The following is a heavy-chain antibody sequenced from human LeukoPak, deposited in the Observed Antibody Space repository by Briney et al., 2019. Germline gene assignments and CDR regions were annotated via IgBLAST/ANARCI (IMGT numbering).Heavy chain of an antibody. CDR1: GGSISSSNW. D-gene: IGHD6-13*01. J-gene: IGHJ4*02. Sequence: PSETLSLTCAVSGGSISSSNWWSWVRQPPGKGLEWIGEIYHSGSTNYNPSLKSRVTISVDKSKNQFSLKLSSVTAADTAVYYCARASESSSWYRRLFDYWGQGTLVTVSS. CDR3: ARASESSSWYRRLFDY. V-gene: IGHV4-4*02. CDR2: IYHSGST.